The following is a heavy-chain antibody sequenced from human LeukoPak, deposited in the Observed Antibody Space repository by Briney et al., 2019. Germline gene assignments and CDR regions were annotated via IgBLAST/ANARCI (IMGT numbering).Heavy chain of an antibody. J-gene: IGHJ6*02. V-gene: IGHV1-69*13. Sequence: SVNVSCKASGGTFSSYAISWVRQAPGQGLEWMGGIIPIFGTANYAQKFQGRVTITADESTSTAYMELSSLRSEDTAVYYCARLPLRSIAVGYYGMDVWGQGTTVTVSS. CDR3: ARLPLRSIAVGYYGMDV. CDR2: IIPIFGTA. CDR1: GGTFSSYA. D-gene: IGHD6-6*01.